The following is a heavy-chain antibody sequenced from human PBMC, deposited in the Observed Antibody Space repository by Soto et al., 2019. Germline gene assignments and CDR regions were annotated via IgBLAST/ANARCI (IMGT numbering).Heavy chain of an antibody. D-gene: IGHD6-6*01. CDR2: IIPILGIA. CDR1: GGTFSSYT. J-gene: IGHJ3*02. Sequence: ASVKVSCQASGGTFSSYTISWVRQAPGQGLEWMGRIIPILGIANYAQKFQGRVTITADKSTSTAYMELSSLRSEETDVYYCARAEGAYSSSSSDIWGQGTMVTVSS. CDR3: ARAEGAYSSSSSDI. V-gene: IGHV1-69*02.